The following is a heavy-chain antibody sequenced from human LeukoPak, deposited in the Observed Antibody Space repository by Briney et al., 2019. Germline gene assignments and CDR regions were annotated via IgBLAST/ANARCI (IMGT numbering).Heavy chain of an antibody. V-gene: IGHV4-39*07. J-gene: IGHJ4*02. Sequence: PSETLSLTCTVSGGSISSSSYYWGWIRQPPGKGLEWIGRIYTSGSTNYNASLKGRVSMSVDTSKNQFSLKLSSVTAADTAVFYCARENSGSYGEFDYWGQGTLVTVSS. CDR1: GGSISSSSYY. CDR3: ARENSGSYGEFDY. CDR2: IYTSGST. D-gene: IGHD1-26*01.